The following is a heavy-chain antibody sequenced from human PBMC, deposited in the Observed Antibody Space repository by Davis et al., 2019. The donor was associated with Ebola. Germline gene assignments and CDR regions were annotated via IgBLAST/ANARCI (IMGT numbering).Heavy chain of an antibody. CDR2: IIPIFGTA. D-gene: IGHD5-12*01. J-gene: IGHJ6*02. V-gene: IGHV1-69*06. Sequence: SVKVSCKASGGTFSSYAISWVRQAPGQGLEWMGGIIPIFGTANYAQAFQGRVTITADKSTSTAYMELSSLRSEDTAVYYCASAPPEWLRLYYYYGMDVWGQGTTVTVSS. CDR3: ASAPPEWLRLYYYYGMDV. CDR1: GGTFSSYA.